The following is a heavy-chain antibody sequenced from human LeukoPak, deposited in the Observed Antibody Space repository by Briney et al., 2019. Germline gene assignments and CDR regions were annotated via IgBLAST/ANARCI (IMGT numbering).Heavy chain of an antibody. D-gene: IGHD6-13*01. V-gene: IGHV3-21*05. CDR3: AREGYSSSPYVDY. CDR1: GFTFSSYS. CDR2: ISSSGSDI. J-gene: IGHJ4*02. Sequence: GGSLRLSCAASGFTFSSYSMNWVRQAPGKGLEWVSYISSSGSDIYYADSVKGRFTISRDNAKNSLYLHMNSLRAEDTAVYYCAREGYSSSPYVDYWGQGTLVTVSS.